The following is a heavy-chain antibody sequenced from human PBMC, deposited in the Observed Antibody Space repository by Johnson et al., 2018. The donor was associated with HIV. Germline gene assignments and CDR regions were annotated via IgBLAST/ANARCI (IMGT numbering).Heavy chain of an antibody. CDR3: AKDRSSWYHFDAFDI. CDR1: GFTFDNYA. Sequence: VQLVESGGGVVRPGGSLRLSCAASGFTFDNYAMHWVRQAPGKGLEWVSLISWDGGSTYYADSVKGRFTISRDNNKNSLYLQMNSLRAEDTALYSCAKDRSSWYHFDAFDIWGQGTMVTVSS. V-gene: IGHV3-43D*03. CDR2: ISWDGGST. J-gene: IGHJ3*02. D-gene: IGHD6-13*01.